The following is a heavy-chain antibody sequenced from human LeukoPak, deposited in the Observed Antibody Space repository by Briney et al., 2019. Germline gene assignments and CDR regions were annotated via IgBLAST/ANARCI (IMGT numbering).Heavy chain of an antibody. CDR1: GFAFSGYT. CDR2: ISSSSSYI. J-gene: IGHJ4*02. CDR3: ARDFPSGY. Sequence: PGGSLRLSCVASGFAFSGYTMNWVRQAPGKGLEWVSSISSSSSYIYYADSVKGRFTISRDNAKNSLYMQMNSLRAEDTAVYYCARDFPSGYWGQGILVTVSS. D-gene: IGHD6-25*01. V-gene: IGHV3-21*01.